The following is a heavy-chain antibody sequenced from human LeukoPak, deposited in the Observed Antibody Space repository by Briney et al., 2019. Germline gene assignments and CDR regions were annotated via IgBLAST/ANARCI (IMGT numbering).Heavy chain of an antibody. D-gene: IGHD3-16*01. V-gene: IGHV1-18*01. CDR1: GYTFSTYG. CDR3: ARVLGELPIPDY. Sequence: GASVKVSCKASGYTFSTYGLSWVRQAPGQGLEWMGWINPYNGNTNYAQKLQGRVTMTTDTSTSTAYMELRSLRSDDTAVYYCARVLGELPIPDYWGQGTLVTVSS. CDR2: INPYNGNT. J-gene: IGHJ4*02.